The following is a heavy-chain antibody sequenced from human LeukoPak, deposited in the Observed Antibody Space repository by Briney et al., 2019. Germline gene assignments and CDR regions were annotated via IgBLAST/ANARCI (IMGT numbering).Heavy chain of an antibody. CDR1: GGTFSSYT. CDR2: IIPILGIA. V-gene: IGHV1-69*04. D-gene: IGHD2-2*02. J-gene: IGHJ5*02. Sequence: ASVKVSCKASGGTFSSYTISWVRQAPGPGLEWMGRIIPILGIANYAQKFQGRVTITADKSTSTAYMELSSLRSEDTAVYYCARDPHCSSTSCYTRGDDWFDPWGQGTLVTVSS. CDR3: ARDPHCSSTSCYTRGDDWFDP.